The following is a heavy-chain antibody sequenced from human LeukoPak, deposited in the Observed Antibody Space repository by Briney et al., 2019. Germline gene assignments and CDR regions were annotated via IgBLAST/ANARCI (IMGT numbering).Heavy chain of an antibody. J-gene: IGHJ4*02. CDR1: GFTFSRYA. Sequence: GGSLRLSCAASGFTFSRYAMSWVRQAPGKGLEWVSGISGSGDNIYYADSVKGRFTISRDNSKNTLYLQMNSLRAEDTAVYCCAKAITVFGVVIIGDYYFDYWGQGTLVTVSS. CDR3: AKAITVFGVVIIGDYYFDY. V-gene: IGHV3-23*01. D-gene: IGHD3-3*01. CDR2: ISGSGDNI.